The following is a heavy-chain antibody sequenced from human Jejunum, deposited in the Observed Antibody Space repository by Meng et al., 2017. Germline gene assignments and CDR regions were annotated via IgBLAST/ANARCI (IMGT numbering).Heavy chain of an antibody. V-gene: IGHV7-4-1*02. Sequence: QVQLVQSGSELKKPGASVKVSFKASGYTFRSYAMNWGRQAPGQGLEWMGWINSNTGNPTYAQGFTGRFVFSLDTSVSTAYLQISSLKAEDSAVYYCARVGPDSSGWYFDYWGQGTLVTVSS. CDR1: GYTFRSYA. D-gene: IGHD6-19*01. CDR2: INSNTGNP. CDR3: ARVGPDSSGWYFDY. J-gene: IGHJ4*02.